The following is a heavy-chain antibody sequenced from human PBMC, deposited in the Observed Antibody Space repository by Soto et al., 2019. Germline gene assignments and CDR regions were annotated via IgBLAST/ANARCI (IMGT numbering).Heavy chain of an antibody. CDR1: GFVFGSYS. Sequence: VQLVESGGGLVLPGGSLRLSCAASGFVFGSYSMNWVRQAPGKGLQWVAYISSSSGTTYYGDSLKGRFTISRDNAKNSLYLQINSLRAEDTAVYYCARDLYSSGWHEGFVDYWGQGTLVTVSS. CDR2: ISSSSGTT. J-gene: IGHJ4*02. D-gene: IGHD6-19*01. CDR3: ARDLYSSGWHEGFVDY. V-gene: IGHV3-48*01.